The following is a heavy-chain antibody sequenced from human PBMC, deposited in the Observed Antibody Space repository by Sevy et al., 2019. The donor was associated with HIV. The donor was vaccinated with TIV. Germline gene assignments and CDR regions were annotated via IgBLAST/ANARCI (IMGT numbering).Heavy chain of an antibody. J-gene: IGHJ6*02. D-gene: IGHD2-15*01. CDR3: ARERVDCSGGSCYSLNYYYYGMDV. CDR1: GDSVSSNSAA. CDR2: TYYRSKWYN. Sequence: SQTLSLTCAISGDSVSSNSAAWNWIRQSPSRGLEWLGRTYYRSKWYNDYAVSVKSRITINPDTSKNQFSLQLNSVTPEDTAVYYCARERVDCSGGSCYSLNYYYYGMDVWGQGTTVTVSS. V-gene: IGHV6-1*01.